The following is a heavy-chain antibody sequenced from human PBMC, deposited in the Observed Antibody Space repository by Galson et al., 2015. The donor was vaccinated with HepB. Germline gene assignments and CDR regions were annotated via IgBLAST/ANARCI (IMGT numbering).Heavy chain of an antibody. D-gene: IGHD3-10*01. J-gene: IGHJ6*03. V-gene: IGHV1-2*02. CDR3: ARGRLTMVRGVYYYYYYMDV. CDR1: GYTFTGYY. Sequence: SVKVSCKASGYTFTGYYMHWVRQAPGQGLEWMGWINPNSGGTNYAQKFQGRVTMTRDTSISTAYMEPSRLRSDDTAVYYCARGRLTMVRGVYYYYYYMDVWGKGTTVTVSS. CDR2: INPNSGGT.